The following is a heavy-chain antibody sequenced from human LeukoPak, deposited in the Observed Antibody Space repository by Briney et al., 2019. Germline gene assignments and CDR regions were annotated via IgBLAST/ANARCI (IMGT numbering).Heavy chain of an antibody. D-gene: IGHD6-6*01. CDR3: ARGGVAARYYYYYGMDV. CDR1: GGSFSGYY. J-gene: IGHJ6*02. CDR2: INHSGST. V-gene: IGHV4-34*01. Sequence: SETLSLTCAVYGGSFSGYYWSWIRQPPGKGLEWMGEINHSGSTNYNPSLKSRVTISVDTSKNQFSLKLNSVTAADTAVYYCARGGVAARYYYYYGMDVWGQGTTVTVSS.